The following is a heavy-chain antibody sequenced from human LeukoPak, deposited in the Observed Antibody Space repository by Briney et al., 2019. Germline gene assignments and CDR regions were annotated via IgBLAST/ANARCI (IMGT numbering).Heavy chain of an antibody. CDR2: IYPDDSDT. D-gene: IGHD6-13*01. CDR1: EYSFPNYC. J-gene: IGHJ4*02. V-gene: IGHV5-51*01. Sequence: GESLMISCKHSEYSFPNYCIGWVRQMPGKGLEWMGIIYPDDSDTRYSPSFQGQVTISAGKSISTAYLQWSSLTAADTAMYYCAIGRGGQQLGDYWGQGTLVTVSS. CDR3: AIGRGGQQLGDY.